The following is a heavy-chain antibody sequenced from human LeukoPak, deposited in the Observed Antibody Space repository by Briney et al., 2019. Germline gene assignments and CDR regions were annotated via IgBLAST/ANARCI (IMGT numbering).Heavy chain of an antibody. CDR1: GYTFTGYY. CDR3: ASRSPYSGYDLFDY. V-gene: IGHV1-69*06. D-gene: IGHD5-12*01. J-gene: IGHJ4*02. Sequence: ASVKVSCKASGYTFTGYYMHWVRQAPGQGLEWMGGIIPLFGTANYAQKFQGRVTITADRSTSTAYMELGSLRSEDTAVYYCASRSPYSGYDLFDYWGQGTLVTVSS. CDR2: IIPLFGTA.